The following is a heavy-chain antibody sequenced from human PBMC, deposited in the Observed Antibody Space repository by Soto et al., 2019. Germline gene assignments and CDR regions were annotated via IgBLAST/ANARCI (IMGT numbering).Heavy chain of an antibody. CDR1: GGTFSSYA. D-gene: IGHD2-8*01. Sequence: SVKVSGKAAGGTFSSYAISWLRQAPGQGLEWMGGIIPIFGTANYAQKFQGRVTITADESTSTAYMELSRLRSEDTAVYYCAQAYCTNGVCYPLDYWGQGTLVTVSS. V-gene: IGHV1-69*13. CDR3: AQAYCTNGVCYPLDY. CDR2: IIPIFGTA. J-gene: IGHJ4*02.